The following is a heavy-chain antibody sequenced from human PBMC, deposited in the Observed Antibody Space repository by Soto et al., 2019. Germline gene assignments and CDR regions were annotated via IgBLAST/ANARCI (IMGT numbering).Heavy chain of an antibody. CDR3: ARKILGSTTRPNYWYFDL. Sequence: VQVLESGGGLVQPGGSLRLSCAGSGFTFINYAMNWVRQAPGKGLEWVSSISGGGDAAFFPDSVRGRFTTSRDNSKNTVTLQMNSLGVDDTAVYYCARKILGSTTRPNYWYFDLWGRGTLVTVSS. CDR1: GFTFINYA. J-gene: IGHJ2*01. CDR2: ISGGGDAA. D-gene: IGHD7-27*01. V-gene: IGHV3-23*01.